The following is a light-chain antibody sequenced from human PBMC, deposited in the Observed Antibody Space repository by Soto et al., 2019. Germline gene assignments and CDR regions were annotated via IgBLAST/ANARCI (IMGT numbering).Light chain of an antibody. CDR2: AAS. CDR3: QQVNTYPLT. Sequence: DIQLTQSPSFLSASVGDRVTITCRASQDISSHLAWYHQKPGKAPKLLIYAASTLQSGGPSGFGGSGSGTEFTLTITSLQHEDFATYYCQQVNTYPLTFGGGTKVEIK. V-gene: IGKV1-9*01. J-gene: IGKJ4*02. CDR1: QDISSH.